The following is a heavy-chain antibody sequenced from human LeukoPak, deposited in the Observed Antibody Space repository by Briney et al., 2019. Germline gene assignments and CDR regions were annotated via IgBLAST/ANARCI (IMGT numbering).Heavy chain of an antibody. D-gene: IGHD6-13*01. Sequence: GGSLRLSCAASGFTVSSNYMSWVRQAPGKGLEWVSVIYNGGSTYYADSVKGRFTISRDNSKNTLYLQMNSLRAEDTAVYYCARPESRTVAAGTVRPFDIWGQGTMVTVSS. CDR3: ARPESRTVAAGTVRPFDI. CDR2: IYNGGST. CDR1: GFTVSSNY. V-gene: IGHV3-53*01. J-gene: IGHJ3*02.